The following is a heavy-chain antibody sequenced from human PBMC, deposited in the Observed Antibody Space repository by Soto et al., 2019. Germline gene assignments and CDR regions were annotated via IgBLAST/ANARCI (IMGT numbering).Heavy chain of an antibody. J-gene: IGHJ3*02. V-gene: IGHV3-23*01. CDR1: GFTFSSYA. CDR3: AKDLFYCTTTSCHDAFDI. D-gene: IGHD2-2*01. CDR2: ISGSGGST. Sequence: EVQLLESGGGLVQPGGSLRLSCAASGFTFSSYAMSWVRQAPGQGLEWVSAISGSGGSTYYADSVKGRFTISRDNSKNTLYLQMNSLRDEYTAIYYCAKDLFYCTTTSCHDAFDIWGQGTMVTVSS.